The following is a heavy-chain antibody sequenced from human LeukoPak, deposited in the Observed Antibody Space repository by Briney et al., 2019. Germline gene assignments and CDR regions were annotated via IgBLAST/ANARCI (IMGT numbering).Heavy chain of an antibody. D-gene: IGHD6-19*01. V-gene: IGHV3-7*01. CDR1: GFTLSSYW. CDR2: IKQDGSEK. J-gene: IGHJ5*02. CDR3: ARDSSGWYHWFDP. Sequence: GGSLRLSCAASGFTLSSYWMSWVRQAPGKGLEWVANIKQDGSEKYYVDSVKGRFTISRDNAKNSLYLQMNSLRAEDTAVYYCARDSSGWYHWFDPWGQGTLVTASS.